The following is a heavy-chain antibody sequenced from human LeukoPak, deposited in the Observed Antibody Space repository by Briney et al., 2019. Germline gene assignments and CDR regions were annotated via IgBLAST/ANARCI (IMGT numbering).Heavy chain of an antibody. D-gene: IGHD2-8*02. Sequence: GASVTIAFKSFGFTFTNYLLHWVRQAPGQGLEWVGRIAPSVDTTNYAQKFRGRVTMTRDTSTSTVYMELSSLRSDDTAIYYCVREESGGYFDYWGQGTLVTVSS. CDR1: GFTFTNYL. CDR3: VREESGGYFDY. CDR2: IAPSVDTT. V-gene: IGHV1-46*01. J-gene: IGHJ4*02.